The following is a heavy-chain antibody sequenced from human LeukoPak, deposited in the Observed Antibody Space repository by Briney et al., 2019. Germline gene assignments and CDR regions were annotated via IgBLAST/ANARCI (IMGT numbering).Heavy chain of an antibody. D-gene: IGHD3-10*01. J-gene: IGHJ6*02. V-gene: IGHV3-7*01. CDR3: ARVGHYYYYGMDV. CDR1: GFTFSSYA. CDR2: IKQDGSEK. Sequence: GGSLRLSCAASGFTFSSYAMHWVRQAPGKGLEWVANIKQDGSEKYYVDSVKGRFTISRDNAKNSLYLQMNSLRAEDTAVYYCARVGHYYYYGMDVWGQGTTVTVSS.